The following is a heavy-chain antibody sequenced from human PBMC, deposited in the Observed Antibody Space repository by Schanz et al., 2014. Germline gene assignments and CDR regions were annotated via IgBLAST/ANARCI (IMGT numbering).Heavy chain of an antibody. CDR3: AKDHPSSGWPAFDV. D-gene: IGHD6-19*01. J-gene: IGHJ4*02. V-gene: IGHV3-NL1*01. Sequence: QVQLVESGGGVVQPGRSLRLSCVTSGFTFSGYGMHWARQAPGNGLEWVSGITRQGTTYYGDFVRGRFSISRDLSSNTLYLQMNSLRADDSAIYYCAKDHPSSGWPAFDVWGQGTQVTVSS. CDR1: GFTFSGYG. CDR2: ITRQGTT.